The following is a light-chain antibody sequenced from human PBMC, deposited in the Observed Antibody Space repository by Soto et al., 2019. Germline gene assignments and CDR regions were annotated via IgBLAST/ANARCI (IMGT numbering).Light chain of an antibody. V-gene: IGKV3-15*01. CDR3: QQYKDWFSIT. CDR2: GAS. Sequence: EIVLTQSPATLSVSPGERATLSCRASQSVSSKLAWYQQRPGQSPRLLIYGASTRPTDIPARFSGSGSGTEFTLTIIRLQSEDFAVYYCQQYKDWFSITFGQGTRLDIK. J-gene: IGKJ5*01. CDR1: QSVSSK.